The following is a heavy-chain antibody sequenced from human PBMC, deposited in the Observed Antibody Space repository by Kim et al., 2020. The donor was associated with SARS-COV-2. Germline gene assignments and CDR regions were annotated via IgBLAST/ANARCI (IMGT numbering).Heavy chain of an antibody. J-gene: IGHJ4*02. V-gene: IGHV6-1*01. Sequence: VSEKSRITINPDTSKNQFSLQLNSVTPEDTAVYYCARDTSIAARPYYFDYWGQGTLVTVSS. D-gene: IGHD6-6*01. CDR3: ARDTSIAARPYYFDY.